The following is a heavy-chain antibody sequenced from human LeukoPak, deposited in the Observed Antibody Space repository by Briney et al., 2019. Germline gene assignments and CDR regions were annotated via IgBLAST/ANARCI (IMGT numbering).Heavy chain of an antibody. V-gene: IGHV3-30-3*01. D-gene: IGHD4-11*01. Sequence: GGSQRLSCAASGFTFSSYAMHWVRQAPGKELEWVAVISYDGSNKYYADSVKGRFTISRDNSKNTLYLQMNSLRAEDTAVYYCARDDSNKVDYWGQGTLVTVSS. CDR2: ISYDGSNK. J-gene: IGHJ4*02. CDR3: ARDDSNKVDY. CDR1: GFTFSSYA.